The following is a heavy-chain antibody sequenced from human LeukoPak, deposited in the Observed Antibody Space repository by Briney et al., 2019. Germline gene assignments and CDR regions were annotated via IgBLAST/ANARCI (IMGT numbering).Heavy chain of an antibody. CDR2: IGTAGDT. CDR3: ARAYTMVRGVNYYYGMDV. J-gene: IGHJ6*02. D-gene: IGHD3-10*01. V-gene: IGHV3-13*01. Sequence: GGSLRLSCAASGFTFSSYDMHWVRQATGKGLEWVSAIGTAGDTYYPGSVKGRFTISRENAKNSLYLQMNSLRAGDTAVYYCARAYTMVRGVNYYYGMDVWGQGTTVTVSS. CDR1: GFTFSSYD.